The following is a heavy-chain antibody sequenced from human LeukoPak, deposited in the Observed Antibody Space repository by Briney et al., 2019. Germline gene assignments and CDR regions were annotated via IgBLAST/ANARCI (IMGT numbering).Heavy chain of an antibody. D-gene: IGHD4-23*01. J-gene: IGHJ4*02. CDR1: GFTFSSYW. Sequence: GGSLRLSCAASGFTFSSYWMHWVRQAPGKGLVWVSRINSDGSSTNYADSVKGRFTISRDNAKNTLYLQMNSLRAEDTAVYYCAKGSAPGVVSQFDSWGQGALVTVSS. V-gene: IGHV3-74*01. CDR3: AKGSAPGVVSQFDS. CDR2: INSDGSST.